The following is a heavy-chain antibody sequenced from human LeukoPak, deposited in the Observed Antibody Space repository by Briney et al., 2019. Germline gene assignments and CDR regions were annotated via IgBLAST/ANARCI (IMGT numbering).Heavy chain of an antibody. CDR1: GGSISSGSYY. Sequence: SQTLSLTCTVSGGSISSGSYYWSWIRQPPGKGLEWTGRIYTSGSTNYNPSLKSRVTISVDTSKNQFSLKLSSVTAADTAVYYCARSSYDSSGLFTDWGQGTRVSVSS. CDR2: IYTSGST. CDR3: ARSSYDSSGLFTD. D-gene: IGHD3-22*01. J-gene: IGHJ4*02. V-gene: IGHV4-61*02.